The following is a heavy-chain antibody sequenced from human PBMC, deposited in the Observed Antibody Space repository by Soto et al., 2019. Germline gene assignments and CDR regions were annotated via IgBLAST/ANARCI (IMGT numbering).Heavy chain of an antibody. CDR1: RYNFTSYW. CDR2: IDPSDSFT. V-gene: IGHV5-10-1*01. CDR3: AVSTANYFDY. D-gene: IGHD5-18*01. J-gene: IGHJ4*02. Sequence: GESLKISCQASRYNFTSYWIYLVRRLPGKGLEWMGRIDPSDSFTNYSPSFQGHVSISADKSVNTAYLQWSSLRASDTAMYYCAVSTANYFDYWGQGALVTVSS.